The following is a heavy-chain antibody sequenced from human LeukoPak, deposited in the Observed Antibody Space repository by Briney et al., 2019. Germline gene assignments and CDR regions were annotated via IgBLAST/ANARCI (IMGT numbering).Heavy chain of an antibody. D-gene: IGHD3-16*02. Sequence: SETLSLTCAVYGGSFSGYYWSWIRQPPGKGLEWIGEINHSGSTNYNPSLKSRVTISVDTSKNQFSLKLSSVTAADTAAYYCARGYDYVWGSYRFYFDYWGQGTLVTVSS. CDR3: ARGYDYVWGSYRFYFDY. V-gene: IGHV4-34*01. CDR2: INHSGST. J-gene: IGHJ4*02. CDR1: GGSFSGYY.